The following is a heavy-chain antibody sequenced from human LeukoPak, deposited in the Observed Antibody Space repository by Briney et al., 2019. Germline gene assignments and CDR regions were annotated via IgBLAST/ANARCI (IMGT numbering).Heavy chain of an antibody. V-gene: IGHV4-39*01. Sequence: KPSETLSLTCSVSGGSISSRNHYWGWIRQPPGKGLEWIGSIFYTGNTYYNPSLRSRVTMSVDTSKNHFSLNLSSVTAADMAVYYCSRHVNTFDYWGRGALVTVSS. CDR3: SRHVNTFDY. CDR2: IFYTGNT. J-gene: IGHJ4*02. CDR1: GGSISSRNHY.